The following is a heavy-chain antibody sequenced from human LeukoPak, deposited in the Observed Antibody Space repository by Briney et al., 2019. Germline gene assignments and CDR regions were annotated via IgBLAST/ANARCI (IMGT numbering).Heavy chain of an antibody. D-gene: IGHD6-13*01. J-gene: IGHJ6*02. Sequence: GGSLRLSCAASGFTFSSYSRNWVRQAPGKGLEWVSSISSSSSYIYYADSVKGRFTISRDNAKNSLYLQMNSLRAEDTAVYYCARGSSSWYGPRYGMDVWGQGTTVTVSS. CDR1: GFTFSSYS. CDR3: ARGSSSWYGPRYGMDV. CDR2: ISSSSSYI. V-gene: IGHV3-21*01.